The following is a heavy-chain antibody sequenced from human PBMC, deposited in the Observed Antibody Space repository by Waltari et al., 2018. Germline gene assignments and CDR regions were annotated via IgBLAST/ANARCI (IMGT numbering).Heavy chain of an antibody. V-gene: IGHV3-74*01. Sequence: EVHLVESGGGSVQPGGSLRLYCAASGFIFGNVWMHWVRQVPGKGLVGVSRINDDGSTISYADSVKGRFTISRDNAKNTLYLQMDSLRVEDTAVYYCTRTLVGPYPFENWGQGTLVTVSS. CDR2: INDDGSTI. J-gene: IGHJ4*02. CDR3: TRTLVGPYPFEN. CDR1: GFIFGNVW. D-gene: IGHD1-26*01.